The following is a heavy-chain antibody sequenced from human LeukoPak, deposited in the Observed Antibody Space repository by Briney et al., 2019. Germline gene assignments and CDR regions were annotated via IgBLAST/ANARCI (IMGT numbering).Heavy chain of an antibody. D-gene: IGHD3-3*01. CDR2: FDPEDGET. J-gene: IGHJ6*02. Sequence: ASVKVSCKVSGYTLTELSMHWVRQAPGKGLEWMGGFDPEDGETIYAQKFQGRVTMTEDTSTDTAYMELSSLRSEDTAVYYCATEIPPQIFGVVITPHYYGMDVWGQGTTVTVSS. CDR1: GYTLTELS. CDR3: ATEIPPQIFGVVITPHYYGMDV. V-gene: IGHV1-24*01.